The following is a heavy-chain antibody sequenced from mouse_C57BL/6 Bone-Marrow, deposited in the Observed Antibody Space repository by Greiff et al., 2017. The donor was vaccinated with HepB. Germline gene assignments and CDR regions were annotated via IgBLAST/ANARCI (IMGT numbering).Heavy chain of an antibody. CDR1: GFSLTSYG. CDR3: ARTSY. CDR2: IWSGGST. Sequence: VQGVESGPGLVQPSQSLSITCTVSGFSLTSYGVHWVRQSPGKGLEWLGVIWSGGSTDYNAALISRLSISKDNSKSQVFFKMNSLQADDTAIYYCARTSYWGQGTLVTVSA. V-gene: IGHV2-2*01. J-gene: IGHJ3*01.